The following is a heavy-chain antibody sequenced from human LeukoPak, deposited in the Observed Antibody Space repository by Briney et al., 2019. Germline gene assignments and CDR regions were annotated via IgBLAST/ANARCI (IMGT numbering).Heavy chain of an antibody. J-gene: IGHJ4*02. CDR1: GFTVSNNY. Sequence: GGSLRLSCAASGFTVSNNYLSWVRQAPGKELEWVSVIYSGGSTYYSDSVKGRFTISRDNSKNTLYLQMNSLRAEDTAVYYCARIYVWGSYSPYYFDYWGQGTLVTVSP. CDR3: ARIYVWGSYSPYYFDY. D-gene: IGHD3-16*01. V-gene: IGHV3-53*01. CDR2: IYSGGST.